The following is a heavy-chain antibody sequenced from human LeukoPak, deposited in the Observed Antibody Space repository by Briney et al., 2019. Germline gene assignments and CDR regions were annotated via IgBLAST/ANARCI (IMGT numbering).Heavy chain of an antibody. J-gene: IGHJ4*02. D-gene: IGHD2-2*01. CDR3: VRSCSSGSCYGYKDY. Sequence: GGSLRLSCATSGFIFSSYWMHWVRQVPGKGLVWVSRDNGDGTSTSYADSVQGRFTISRDNAKNTLYLYMNSLRGDDTAIYFCVRSCSSGSCYGYKDYWGQGTLVTVSS. V-gene: IGHV3-74*01. CDR2: DNGDGTST. CDR1: GFIFSSYW.